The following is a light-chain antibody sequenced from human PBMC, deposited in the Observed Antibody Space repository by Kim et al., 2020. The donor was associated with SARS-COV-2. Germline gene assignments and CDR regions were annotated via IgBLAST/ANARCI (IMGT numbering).Light chain of an antibody. CDR3: YSAADNNWV. J-gene: IGLJ3*02. CDR1: VLAKKY. CDR2: KDS. V-gene: IGLV3-27*01. Sequence: VSPDQTARITCSGDVLAKKYARWFQQKPGQAPVLVIYKDSERPSGIPERFSGSSSGTTVTLTISGAQVEDEADYYCYSAADNNWVFGGGTKLTVL.